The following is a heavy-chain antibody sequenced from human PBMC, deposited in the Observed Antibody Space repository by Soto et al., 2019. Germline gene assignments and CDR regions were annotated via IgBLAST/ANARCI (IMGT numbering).Heavy chain of an antibody. J-gene: IGHJ5*02. Sequence: QVQLVQSGAEVKKPGSSVKVSCKASGGTFSSYAISWVRQAPGQGLEWMGEIIPIFGTANYAQKFQGGVTITADESLSTAYMELSSLRSEDTAVYYWARDRGPSSGYYPYWFDPWGQGTLVSVSS. CDR3: ARDRGPSSGYYPYWFDP. CDR2: IIPIFGTA. CDR1: GGTFSSYA. D-gene: IGHD3-22*01. V-gene: IGHV1-69*12.